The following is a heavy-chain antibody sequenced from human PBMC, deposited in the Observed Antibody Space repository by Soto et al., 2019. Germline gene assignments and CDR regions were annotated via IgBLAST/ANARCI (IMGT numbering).Heavy chain of an antibody. CDR1: GYTFSNYG. J-gene: IGHJ4*02. CDR3: ARHSGYDYVFDY. V-gene: IGHV1-18*01. Sequence: GASVQVSCKTSGYTFSNYGITLVRQAPGQPLXWMXXIXXNXGXXXYXXXLQGRVTMTRDTSTSTAYMEMSSLTFDDTAVYYCARHSGYDYVFDYWGQGTLVAVSS. CDR2: IXXNXGXX. D-gene: IGHD5-12*01.